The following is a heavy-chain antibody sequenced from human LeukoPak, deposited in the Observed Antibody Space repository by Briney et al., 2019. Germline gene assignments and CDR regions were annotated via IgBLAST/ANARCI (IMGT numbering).Heavy chain of an antibody. D-gene: IGHD4-17*01. J-gene: IGHJ6*01. CDR3: AKDYGDLDV. CDR1: GFSFSTYD. V-gene: IGHV3-30*02. Sequence: PGGSLRLSCAASGFSFSTYDMHWLRQAPGKGREWVAFIRYDGSNKYYADSVKGRFTISRDNSKNTLYLQMNSLRAEDTAVYYFAKDYGDLDVWGKGTTVSVSS. CDR2: IRYDGSNK.